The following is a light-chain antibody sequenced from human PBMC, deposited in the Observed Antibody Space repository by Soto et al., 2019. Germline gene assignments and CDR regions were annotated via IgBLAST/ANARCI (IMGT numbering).Light chain of an antibody. CDR2: WSS. CDR3: QQHHSTPLT. V-gene: IGKV4-1*01. J-gene: IGKJ5*01. Sequence: DIVMTQSPDSLAVSLCERATINCNSIQSVLYSSNSKNYLAWYQQKAGQPPKMLIYWSSTRESGVPDRFSGSGSGTDLTLTISRLQAEDVAVYYCQQHHSTPLTFGQGTRLEIK. CDR1: QSVLYSSNSKNY.